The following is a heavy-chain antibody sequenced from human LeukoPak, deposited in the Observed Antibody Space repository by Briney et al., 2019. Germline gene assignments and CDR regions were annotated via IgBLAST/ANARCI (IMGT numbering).Heavy chain of an antibody. D-gene: IGHD5-12*01. CDR1: GLTFSNHG. V-gene: IGHV3-30*02. CDR2: IRYDGINR. CDR3: AKDIATMRWLRPDPSVDY. Sequence: PGGSLRLSCAASGLTFSNHGMHWVRQAPGKGLERVSFIRYDGINRYYPDSVKGRFTISRDNSKNTLYLHMNSLRAEDTAVYYCAKDIATMRWLRPDPSVDYWGQGTLVTVSS. J-gene: IGHJ4*02.